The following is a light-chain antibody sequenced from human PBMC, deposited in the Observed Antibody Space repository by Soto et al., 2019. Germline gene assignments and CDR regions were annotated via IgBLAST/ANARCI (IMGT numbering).Light chain of an antibody. V-gene: IGLV1-51*01. J-gene: IGLJ2*01. CDR2: DNN. Sequence: QSVLTQSPSVSAAPGQKVTISCSGSSYNIGNNYVSWYQQLPGTAPKLLIYDNNKRPSGIPDRFSCSKSGTSGTLDITGLQTGDEADYYCATWDGSLPGEVFGGGTKLTVL. CDR3: ATWDGSLPGEV. CDR1: SYNIGNNY.